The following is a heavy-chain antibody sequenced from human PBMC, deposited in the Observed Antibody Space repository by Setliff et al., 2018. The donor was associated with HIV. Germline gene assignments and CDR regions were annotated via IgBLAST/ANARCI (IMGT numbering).Heavy chain of an antibody. J-gene: IGHJ4*02. CDR1: GFTFSRYG. V-gene: IGHV3-30*04. D-gene: IGHD3-10*01. Sequence: PGGSLRLSCAASGFTFSRYGMHWVRQAPGKGLEWVAVISYDGSNKYYADSVKGRFTISRDNSKNTLYLQMNSLRAEDTAVYYCARDLPRSYYYGSGSMGFDYWGQGTLVTVSS. CDR2: ISYDGSNK. CDR3: ARDLPRSYYYGSGSMGFDY.